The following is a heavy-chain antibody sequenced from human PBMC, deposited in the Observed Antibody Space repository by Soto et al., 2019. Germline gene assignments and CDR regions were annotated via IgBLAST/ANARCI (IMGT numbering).Heavy chain of an antibody. Sequence: SETLSLTCTVSGGSMRYYYWTWIRQSPGKGLEWIGYVHYSGSTSYNLALRGRVTISADTSKNQFSLNLTPVSAADTAVYYCARDRRGPPNSDYAMDVWGQGTTVTVSS. V-gene: IGHV4-59*01. CDR1: GGSMRYYY. CDR3: ARDRRGPPNSDYAMDV. J-gene: IGHJ6*02. D-gene: IGHD4-4*01. CDR2: VHYSGST.